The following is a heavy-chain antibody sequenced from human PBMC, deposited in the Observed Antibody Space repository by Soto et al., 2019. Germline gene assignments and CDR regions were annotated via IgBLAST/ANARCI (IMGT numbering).Heavy chain of an antibody. Sequence: SETLSLTCTVSGGSISSCYWSWIRQPPGKGLEWIGYIYYSGSTNYNPSLKSRVTISVDTSKNQFSLKLSSVTAADTAVYYCARSYDSSGYSWFDPWGQGTLVTVSS. D-gene: IGHD3-22*01. CDR3: ARSYDSSGYSWFDP. J-gene: IGHJ5*02. V-gene: IGHV4-59*01. CDR1: GGSISSCY. CDR2: IYYSGST.